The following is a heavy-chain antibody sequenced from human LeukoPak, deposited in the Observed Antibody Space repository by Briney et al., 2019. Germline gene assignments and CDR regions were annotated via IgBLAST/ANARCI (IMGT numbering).Heavy chain of an antibody. CDR3: ARGKLGATHGEDY. V-gene: IGHV1-18*01. J-gene: IGHJ4*02. Sequence: GASVRVSCKASGYTFNNYGISWVRQAPGQGLEWMGWVTSYNGDTNYAQKFQGRVTMTLYTSISTAYMELSRLKSDDTAVYYCARGKLGATHGEDYWGRGTLVTVSS. CDR2: VTSYNGDT. D-gene: IGHD1-26*01. CDR1: GYTFNNYG.